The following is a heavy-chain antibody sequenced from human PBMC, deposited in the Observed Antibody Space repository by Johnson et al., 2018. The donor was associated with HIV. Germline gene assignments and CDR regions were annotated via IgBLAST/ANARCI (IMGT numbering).Heavy chain of an antibody. CDR2: IGTAGDT. CDR1: GFTFDDYA. Sequence: VQLVESGGGLVKPGGSLRLSCAASGFTFDDYAMHWVRQAPGKGLEWVSGIGTAGDTYYPGSVKGRFTISRDNSKNSLYLQMNSLRAEDTALYYCVRDQGSGWPTNAFDICGRGTRVTVSS. CDR3: VRDQGSGWPTNAFDI. V-gene: IGHV3-13*01. D-gene: IGHD6-19*01. J-gene: IGHJ3*02.